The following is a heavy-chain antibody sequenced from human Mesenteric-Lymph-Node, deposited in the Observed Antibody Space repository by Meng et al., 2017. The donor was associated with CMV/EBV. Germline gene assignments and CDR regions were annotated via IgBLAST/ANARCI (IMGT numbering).Heavy chain of an antibody. CDR2: IYYSGNT. J-gene: IGHJ4*02. Sequence: SETLSLTCTVSGGSISSYYWSWIRQPPGKGLEWIGYIYYSGNTNYNPSLESRVTMSVDTSKNQVSLKLNSVSAADTAVYFCAREVIGDGSLAFDYWGQGTLVTVSS. D-gene: IGHD1-26*01. CDR1: GGSISSYY. V-gene: IGHV4-59*01. CDR3: AREVIGDGSLAFDY.